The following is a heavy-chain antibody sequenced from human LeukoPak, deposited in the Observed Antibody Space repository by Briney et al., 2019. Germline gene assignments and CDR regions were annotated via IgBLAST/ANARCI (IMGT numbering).Heavy chain of an antibody. CDR2: IIPIFGTA. CDR1: GGTFSSYA. CDR3: ARYTMVRGDYGMDV. D-gene: IGHD3-10*01. J-gene: IGHJ6*04. V-gene: IGHV1-69*13. Sequence: PVKVSCKASGGTFSSYAISWVRQAPGQGLEWMGGIIPIFGTANYAQKFQGRVTITADESTSTAYMELSSLRSEDTAVYYCARYTMVRGDYGMDVWGKGTTVTVSS.